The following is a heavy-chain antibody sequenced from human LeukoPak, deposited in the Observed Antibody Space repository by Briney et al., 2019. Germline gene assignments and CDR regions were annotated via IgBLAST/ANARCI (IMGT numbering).Heavy chain of an antibody. V-gene: IGHV4-59*08. CDR1: GGSISSYY. CDR2: IYYSGST. D-gene: IGHD6-13*01. Sequence: SETLSLTCTVSGGSISSYYWSWIRQPPGKGLEWIGYIYYSGSTNYNPSLKSRVTMSVDTSMNQFSLKLSSVTAADTAVYYCATLESAAAGVDYWGQGTLVTVSS. J-gene: IGHJ4*02. CDR3: ATLESAAAGVDY.